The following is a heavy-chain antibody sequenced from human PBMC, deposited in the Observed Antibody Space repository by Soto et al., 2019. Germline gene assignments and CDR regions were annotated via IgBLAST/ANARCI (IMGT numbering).Heavy chain of an antibody. CDR2: ISGSGGST. J-gene: IGHJ6*03. CDR3: AKILEEFYSWYYYYYMDV. D-gene: IGHD3-16*01. Sequence: GGSLRLSCAASGFTFSSYAMSWVRQAPGKGLEWVSAISGSGGSTYYADPVKGRFTISRDNSKNTLYLQMNSLRAEDTAVYYCAKILEEFYSWYYYYYMDVWGKGTTVTVSS. CDR1: GFTFSSYA. V-gene: IGHV3-23*01.